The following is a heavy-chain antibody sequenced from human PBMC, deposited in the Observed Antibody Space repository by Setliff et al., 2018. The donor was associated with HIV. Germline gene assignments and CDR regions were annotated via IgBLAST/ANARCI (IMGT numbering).Heavy chain of an antibody. V-gene: IGHV3-49*04. D-gene: IGHD3-10*01. CDR1: GFTFGDYA. CDR2: IRSKAYGGTI. Sequence: PGGSLRLSCTTSGFTFGDYAMSWVRQAPGKGLEWVGFIRSKAYGGTIEYAASVKGRFTISRDDSKSIAYLQMNSLKTEDTAVYYCTLTDYGGSDYWGQGTLVTVSS. CDR3: TLTDYGGSDY. J-gene: IGHJ4*02.